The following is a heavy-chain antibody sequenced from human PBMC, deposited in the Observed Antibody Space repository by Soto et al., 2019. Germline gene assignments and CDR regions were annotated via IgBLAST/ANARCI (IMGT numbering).Heavy chain of an antibody. CDR1: GFTASDYY. D-gene: IGHD3-10*02. CDR3: ARSGDNYNVLDY. V-gene: IGHV3-11*06. J-gene: IGHJ4*02. Sequence: GRSQRLSCAASGFTASDYYNSWIRQAPGKGLEWLSYSSNSGTYTRYADSVKGRFSISRDNAKNSLYLQINSLRGEDTATYYCARSGDNYNVLDYWGQGSPVTVS. CDR2: SSNSGTYT.